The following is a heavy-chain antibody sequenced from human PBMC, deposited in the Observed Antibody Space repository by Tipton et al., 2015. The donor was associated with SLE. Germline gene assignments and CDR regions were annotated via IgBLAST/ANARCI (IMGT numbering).Heavy chain of an antibody. CDR1: GGSFSGYY. CDR2: INHSGFT. D-gene: IGHD2-21*01. J-gene: IGHJ4*02. V-gene: IGHV4-34*01. CDR3: ARYSLNGDYIDY. Sequence: TLSLTCAVYGGSFSGYYWSWFRQPPGMGLEWIGDINHSGFTVYNPSLKSRVTISLDTSKNHFSLKLNSVTAADTAVYYCARYSLNGDYIDYWGQGTLVTVSS.